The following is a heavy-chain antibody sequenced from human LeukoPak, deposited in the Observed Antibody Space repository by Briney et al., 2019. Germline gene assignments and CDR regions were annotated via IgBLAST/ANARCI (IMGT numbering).Heavy chain of an antibody. J-gene: IGHJ4*02. CDR2: IYYSGST. D-gene: IGHD4-17*01. Sequence: PSETLSLTCTVSGGSISSSSYYWGWIRQPPGKGLEWIGSIYYSGSTYYNPSPKSRVTISVATSKTQFSLKLSSVTAADTAVYYCARLDYGDSGGVDYWGQGTLVTVSS. CDR3: ARLDYGDSGGVDY. V-gene: IGHV4-39*01. CDR1: GGSISSSSYY.